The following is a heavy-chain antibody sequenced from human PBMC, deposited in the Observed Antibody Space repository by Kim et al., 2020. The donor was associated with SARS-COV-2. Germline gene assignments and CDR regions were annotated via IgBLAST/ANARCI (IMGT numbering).Heavy chain of an antibody. D-gene: IGHD3-10*01. CDR3: ATRFGELLPDAFDI. CDR2: FDPEDGET. J-gene: IGHJ3*02. CDR1: GYTLTELS. V-gene: IGHV1-24*01. Sequence: ASVKVSCKVSGYTLTELSMHWVRQAPGKGLEWMGGFDPEDGETIYAQKFQGRVTMTEDTSTDTAYMELSSLRSEDTAVYYCATRFGELLPDAFDIWGQGTMVTVSS.